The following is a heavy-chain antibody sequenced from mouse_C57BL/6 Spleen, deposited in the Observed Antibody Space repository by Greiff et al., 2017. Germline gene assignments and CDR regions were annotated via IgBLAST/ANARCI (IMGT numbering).Heavy chain of an antibody. CDR3: ARWGNYEGNYFDY. CDR2: IYPGGGYT. V-gene: IGHV1-63*01. CDR1: GYTFTNYW. D-gene: IGHD2-1*01. J-gene: IGHJ2*01. Sequence: VQLQQSGAELVRPGTSVKMSCKASGYTFTNYWIGWAKQRPGHGLEWIGDIYPGGGYTNYNEKFKGKATLTADKSSSTAYMQFSSLTSEDSAIYYCARWGNYEGNYFDYWGQGTTLTVSS.